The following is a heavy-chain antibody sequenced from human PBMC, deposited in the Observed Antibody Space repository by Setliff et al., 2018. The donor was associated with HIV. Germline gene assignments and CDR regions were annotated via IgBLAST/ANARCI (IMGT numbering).Heavy chain of an antibody. V-gene: IGHV1-46*01. J-gene: IGHJ6*02. CDR3: ARGIDSGSYSYYYGMDV. Sequence: ASVKVSCKASGYTATSYYMHWVRQAPGQGLEWMGIINPNNNSTAYPQKFQGRVTMTWDTSTTTVYMELRSLRSEDTAVYYCARGIDSGSYSYYYGMDVWGQGTTVTVSS. CDR1: GYTATSYY. CDR2: INPNNNST. D-gene: IGHD3-16*01.